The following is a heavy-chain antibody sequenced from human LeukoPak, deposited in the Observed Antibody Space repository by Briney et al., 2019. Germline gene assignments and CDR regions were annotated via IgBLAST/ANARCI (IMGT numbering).Heavy chain of an antibody. J-gene: IGHJ6*03. CDR3: AELGITMIGGV. D-gene: IGHD3-10*02. CDR1: GFTFSSYS. CDR2: ISSSSSYI. V-gene: IGHV3-21*01. Sequence: GGSLRPACAASGFTFSSYSMNWVRQAPGKGLEWVSSISSSSSYIYYADSVKGRFTISRDNAKNSLYLQMNSLRAEDTAVYYCAELGITMIGGVWGKGTTVTISS.